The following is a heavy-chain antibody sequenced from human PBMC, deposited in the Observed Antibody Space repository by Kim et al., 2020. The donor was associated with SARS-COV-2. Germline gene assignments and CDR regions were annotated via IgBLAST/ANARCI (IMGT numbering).Heavy chain of an antibody. CDR3: AKVSSGNYRGTSNYFDY. CDR2: IGSGAINT. V-gene: IGHV3-23*05. J-gene: IGHJ4*02. Sequence: GGSLRLSCAASGFTFGNYAMCWVRQAPGKGLDWVAAIGSGAINTYYADSVKGRFTISRANSKNMLYLHMNSLRAEDTAVFYCAKVSSGNYRGTSNYFDYWGQGILVTVSS. D-gene: IGHD1-26*01. CDR1: GFTFGNYA.